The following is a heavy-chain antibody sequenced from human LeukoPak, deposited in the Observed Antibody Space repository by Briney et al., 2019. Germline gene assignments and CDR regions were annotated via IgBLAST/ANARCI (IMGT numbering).Heavy chain of an antibody. CDR3: ATEAWYRFEY. D-gene: IGHD2-15*01. V-gene: IGHV3-7*01. Sequence: GGALRISCAASVVTFNSDWMSWVRQAPGKGLECVAKINPNGNIEQYVDSVKGRFTISRDNSKKSLYLQMNNLRVEDAAVYYCATEAWYRFEYWGRGTLVTVSP. CDR2: INPNGNIE. CDR1: VVTFNSDW. J-gene: IGHJ4*02.